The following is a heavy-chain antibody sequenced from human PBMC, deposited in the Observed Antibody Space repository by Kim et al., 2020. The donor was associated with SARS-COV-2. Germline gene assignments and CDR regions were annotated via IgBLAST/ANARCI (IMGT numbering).Heavy chain of an antibody. Sequence: SETLSLTCTVSGGSISSGGYYWSWIRQHPGKGLEWIGYIYYSGSTYYNPSLKSRVTISLDTSKNQFSLKLSSVTAADTAVYYCARVKGDYGDILFDYWGQGTLVTVSS. CDR3: ARVKGDYGDILFDY. CDR1: GGSISSGGYY. CDR2: IYYSGST. D-gene: IGHD4-17*01. V-gene: IGHV4-31*03. J-gene: IGHJ4*02.